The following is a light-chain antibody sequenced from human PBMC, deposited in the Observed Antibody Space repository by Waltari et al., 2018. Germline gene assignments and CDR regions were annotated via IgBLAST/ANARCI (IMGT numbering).Light chain of an antibody. Sequence: IVLTQSPGTLSLSPGERATLSCRASQSIGRSLAWYHQKPGQPPRLLIYGTSNRATGIPDRFSGGGSATDFSLTISRLEPEDVAMYYCQHYVSLPVTFGQGTKVEIK. V-gene: IGKV3-20*01. CDR3: QHYVSLPVT. J-gene: IGKJ1*01. CDR1: QSIGRS. CDR2: GTS.